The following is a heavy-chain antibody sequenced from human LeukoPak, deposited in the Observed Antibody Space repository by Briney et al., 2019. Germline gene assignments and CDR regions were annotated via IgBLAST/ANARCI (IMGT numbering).Heavy chain of an antibody. V-gene: IGHV1-46*01. J-gene: IGHJ4*02. CDR2: INPSGGSP. Sequence: ASVKVSCKASGYTFTSYHLHWVRQAPGQGLEWMGIINPSGGSPNYAQKFQGRVTMTRGMSTSTVNMELSSLRSEDTAVYYCARDRGSSWYLGYWGQGTLVTVSS. D-gene: IGHD6-13*01. CDR3: ARDRGSSWYLGY. CDR1: GYTFTSYH.